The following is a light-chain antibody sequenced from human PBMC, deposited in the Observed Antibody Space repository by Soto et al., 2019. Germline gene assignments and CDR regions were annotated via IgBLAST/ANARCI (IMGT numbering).Light chain of an antibody. CDR1: SSDVGGYNY. V-gene: IGLV2-8*01. CDR2: DVS. J-gene: IGLJ1*01. Sequence: QSVLTQPPSASGSPGQSVTISCTGTSSDVGGYNYVSWYQQHPGKAPKLMIYDVSKRPSGVPDRFSGSKSGNTASLTVSGLQAEDEADYYYSSYAGTNFHYVFGTGTKVTVL. CDR3: SSYAGTNFHYV.